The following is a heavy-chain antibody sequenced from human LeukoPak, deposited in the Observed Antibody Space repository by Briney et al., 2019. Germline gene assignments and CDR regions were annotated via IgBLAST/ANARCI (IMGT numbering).Heavy chain of an antibody. CDR2: IGISSGPL. Sequence: GGSLRLSCAASGFTFNNYAMNWVRQTPGGRLEWVSFIGISSGPLLYADSVKGRFTISRDNAKASVYLQRNRLRAEDTAVYYCARAKGYTSSYSFDYWGQGILVTVSS. D-gene: IGHD3-10*01. CDR1: GFTFNNYA. J-gene: IGHJ4*02. CDR3: ARAKGYTSSYSFDY. V-gene: IGHV3-48*04.